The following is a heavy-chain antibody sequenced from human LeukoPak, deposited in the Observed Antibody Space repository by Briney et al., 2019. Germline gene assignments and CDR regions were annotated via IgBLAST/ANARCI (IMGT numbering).Heavy chain of an antibody. V-gene: IGHV1-46*01. CDR3: ARDGGSYDSSGYFDY. Sequence: ASVKVSCKASGYTFTSYYMHRVRQAPGQGLEWMGIINPSGGSTSYAQKFQGRVTMTRDMSTSTVYMELSSLRSEDTAVYYCARDGGSYDSSGYFDYWGQGTLVTVSS. CDR1: GYTFTSYY. D-gene: IGHD3-22*01. J-gene: IGHJ4*02. CDR2: INPSGGST.